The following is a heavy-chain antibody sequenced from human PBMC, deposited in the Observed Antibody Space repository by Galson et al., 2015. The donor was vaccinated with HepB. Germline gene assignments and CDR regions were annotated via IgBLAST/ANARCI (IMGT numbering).Heavy chain of an antibody. J-gene: IGHJ4*02. D-gene: IGHD2/OR15-2a*01. Sequence: SLRLSCAASGFTFSVYAMSWVRQAPGKGLEWVSAISISGDSTYYADSVKGRFTISRDNSKNSLYLQMNSLRADDTAMYYCTRDEYGTPLGTPFFDYWGQGTLVTVSS. CDR1: GFTFSVYA. CDR2: ISISGDST. V-gene: IGHV3-23*01. CDR3: TRDEYGTPLGTPFFDY.